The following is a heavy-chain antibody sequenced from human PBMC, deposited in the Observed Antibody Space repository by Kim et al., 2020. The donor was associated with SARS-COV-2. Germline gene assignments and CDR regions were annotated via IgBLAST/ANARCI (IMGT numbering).Heavy chain of an antibody. CDR1: GFTFSSYS. D-gene: IGHD3-22*01. V-gene: IGHV3-21*01. Sequence: GGSLRLSCAASGFTFSSYSMNWVRQAPGKGLEWVSSIISSSSYIYYADSVKGRFTISRDNAKNSLYLHMNSLRAEDTAVYYCARDRDSSGYSGHAFVI. CDR2: IISSSSYI. CDR3: ARDRDSSGYSGHAFVI. J-gene: IGHJ3*02.